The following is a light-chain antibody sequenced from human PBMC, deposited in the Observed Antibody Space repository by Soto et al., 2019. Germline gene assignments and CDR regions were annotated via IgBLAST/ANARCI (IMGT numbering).Light chain of an antibody. Sequence: QSALTQPASVSGSPGQSITISCTGTSSDVGRYNYVSWYQQYPGKAPKLMIYDVNNRPSGVSNRFTGSKSGNTASLTISGLQAEDEADDYCCSYTTSNTLVFGGGTKLTAL. CDR3: CSYTTSNTLV. V-gene: IGLV2-14*03. J-gene: IGLJ2*01. CDR1: SSDVGRYNY. CDR2: DVN.